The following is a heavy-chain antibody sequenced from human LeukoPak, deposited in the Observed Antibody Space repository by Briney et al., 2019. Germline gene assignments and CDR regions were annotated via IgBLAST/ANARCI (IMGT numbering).Heavy chain of an antibody. V-gene: IGHV4-30-4*07. CDR3: ARDSRTYCTNGVCPIANWFDP. D-gene: IGHD2-8*01. CDR1: GGSIASGDYS. J-gene: IGHJ5*02. Sequence: SETLSLTCAVSGGSIASGDYSWSWIRQPPGKGLEWIGYIYYSGSTYYNPSLKSRVTISVDTSKNQFSLKLSSVTAADTAVYYCARDSRTYCTNGVCPIANWFDPWGQGTLVTVSS. CDR2: IYYSGST.